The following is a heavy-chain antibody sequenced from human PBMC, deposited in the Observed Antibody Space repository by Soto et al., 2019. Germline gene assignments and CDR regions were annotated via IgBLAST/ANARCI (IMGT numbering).Heavy chain of an antibody. Sequence: GGSLRLSCAASGFTFSSYSMNWVRQAPGKGLEWVSSISSSSSYIYYADSVKGRFTISRDNAKNSLYLQMNSLRAEDTAVYYCARGVSVQYYYYGMDVWGQGTTVTVSS. CDR2: ISSSSSYI. CDR1: GFTFSSYS. V-gene: IGHV3-21*01. D-gene: IGHD3-10*01. CDR3: ARGVSVQYYYYGMDV. J-gene: IGHJ6*02.